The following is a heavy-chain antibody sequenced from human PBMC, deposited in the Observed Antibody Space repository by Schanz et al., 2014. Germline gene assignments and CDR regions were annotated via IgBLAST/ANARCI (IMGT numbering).Heavy chain of an antibody. CDR3: TTETIAMAGTFSI. Sequence: QLVQSGAEVKKPGASVKVSCKASGYTFTSYAMNWVRQAPGQGLEWVGWINTNTGNPTYAQGFTGRFVFSLDTSVSTAYLQISSLKAEDTAAYYCTTETIAMAGTFSIWGQGTLVTVSS. V-gene: IGHV7-4-1*02. J-gene: IGHJ4*02. CDR2: INTNTGNP. CDR1: GYTFTSYA. D-gene: IGHD6-19*01.